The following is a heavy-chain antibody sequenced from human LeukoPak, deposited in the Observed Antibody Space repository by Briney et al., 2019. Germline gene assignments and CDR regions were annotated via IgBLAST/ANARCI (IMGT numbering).Heavy chain of an antibody. CDR2: ICPDGTVT. CDR1: GFTFSTYC. Sequence: GGSLRLSCAASGFTFSTYCMHWVRQAPGKGPMWVSRICPDGTVTNYADSVKARFIISRDNARNTVYLQMNSLRVEDTAVYYCVRDFRSADYWGQGTLVTISS. CDR3: VRDFRSADY. V-gene: IGHV3-74*01. J-gene: IGHJ4*02.